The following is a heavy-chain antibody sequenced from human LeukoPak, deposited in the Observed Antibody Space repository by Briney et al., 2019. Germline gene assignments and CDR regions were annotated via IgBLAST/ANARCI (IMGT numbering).Heavy chain of an antibody. Sequence: AGGSLRLSCAASGFTFSTNPMTWVRQAPGKGLEWVSSISGSGSNTYYADSVTGRFTISRDNSESTLYLQMNSLRAEDTAVFYCAKRASYYDSSGYINWGQGTLVTVSS. D-gene: IGHD3-22*01. CDR1: GFTFSTNP. CDR3: AKRASYYDSSGYIN. J-gene: IGHJ4*02. CDR2: ISGSGSNT. V-gene: IGHV3-23*01.